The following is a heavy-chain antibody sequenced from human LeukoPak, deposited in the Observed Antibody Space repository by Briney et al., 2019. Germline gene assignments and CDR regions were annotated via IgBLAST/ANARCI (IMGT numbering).Heavy chain of an antibody. V-gene: IGHV1-18*01. CDR3: ASEGMVRGVIISVAY. CDR2: ISAYNGNT. J-gene: IGHJ4*02. CDR1: GYTFTSYG. Sequence: ASVKVSCKASGYTFTSYGISWVRQAPGQGLEWMGWISAYNGNTNYAQKLQGRVTMTTDTSTSTAYMELRSLRSDDTAVYYCASEGMVRGVIISVAYWRQGTLVTVSS. D-gene: IGHD3-10*01.